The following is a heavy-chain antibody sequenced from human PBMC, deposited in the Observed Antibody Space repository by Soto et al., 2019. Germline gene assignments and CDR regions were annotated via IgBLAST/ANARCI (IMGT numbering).Heavy chain of an antibody. D-gene: IGHD6-19*01. V-gene: IGHV1-24*01. Sequence: ASVKVSCKVSGYTLTELSMHWVRQAPGKGLEWMGGFDPEDGETIYAQKFQGRVTMTEDTSTDTAYMELRSLRSDDTAVYYCARVIAVAGTDWFDPWGQGTLVTVSS. CDR1: GYTLTELS. J-gene: IGHJ5*02. CDR3: ARVIAVAGTDWFDP. CDR2: FDPEDGET.